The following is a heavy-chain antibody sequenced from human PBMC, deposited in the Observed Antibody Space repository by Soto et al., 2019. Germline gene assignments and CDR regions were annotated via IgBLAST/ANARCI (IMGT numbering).Heavy chain of an antibody. V-gene: IGHV6-1*01. J-gene: IGHJ4*02. CDR3: ARTRGILSTAEIDX. CDR2: TYYRSKWYT. Sequence: SQTLSLTCAVSGDSVSSKSTSWNWIRQSPSRGLECLGSTYYRSKWYTEYAGSVESRITINPDTSNNQFYLQLTSVTPEDTAVYYCARTRGILSTAEIDXWGQGTLVTVSX. D-gene: IGHD2-21*02. CDR1: GDSVSSKSTS.